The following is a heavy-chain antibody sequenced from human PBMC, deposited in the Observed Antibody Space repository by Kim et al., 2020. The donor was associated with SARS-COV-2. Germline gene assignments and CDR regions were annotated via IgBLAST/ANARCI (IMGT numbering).Heavy chain of an antibody. CDR3: AKDLVIAARKRNYYGMDV. J-gene: IGHJ6*02. Sequence: GGSLRLSCAASGFTFSSYGMHWVRQAPGKGLEWVAVISYDGSNKYYADSVKGRFTISRDNSKNTLYLQMNSLRAEDTAVYYCAKDLVIAARKRNYYGMDVWGQGTTVTVSS. V-gene: IGHV3-30*18. CDR1: GFTFSSYG. CDR2: ISYDGSNK. D-gene: IGHD6-6*01.